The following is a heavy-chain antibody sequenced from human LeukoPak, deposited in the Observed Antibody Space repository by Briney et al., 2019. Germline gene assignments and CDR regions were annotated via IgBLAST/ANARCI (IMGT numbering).Heavy chain of an antibody. V-gene: IGHV4-34*01. D-gene: IGHD3-3*01. CDR1: GGSFSGYY. J-gene: IGHJ5*02. CDR2: INHSGST. CDR3: ARGGFWRQNWFDP. Sequence: SETLSLTCAVYGGSFSGYYWSWIRQPPGKGLEWIGEINHSGSTNYNPSLKSRVTISVDTSKNQFSLKLSSVTAADTAVYYCARGGFWRQNWFDPWGQGTLVTVSS.